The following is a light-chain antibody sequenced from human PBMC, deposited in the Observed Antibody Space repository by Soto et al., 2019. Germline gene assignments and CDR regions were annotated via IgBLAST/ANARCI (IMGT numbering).Light chain of an antibody. V-gene: IGKV3-20*01. CDR2: GAS. Sequence: EIVLTQSPGTLSLSPGERATLSCRASQSVSSSYLAWYQQKPGQAPRLLIYGASSRATGIPDRFSGSGSGTDFTLTISRLEPEDFEVYYCPQYGSSPLTFGGGTKVEIK. CDR3: PQYGSSPLT. CDR1: QSVSSSY. J-gene: IGKJ4*01.